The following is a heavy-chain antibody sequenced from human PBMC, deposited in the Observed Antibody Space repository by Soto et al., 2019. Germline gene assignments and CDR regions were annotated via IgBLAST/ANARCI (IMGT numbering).Heavy chain of an antibody. V-gene: IGHV5-10-1*01. J-gene: IGHJ4*02. D-gene: IGHD2-21*01. Sequence: LGESLKISCGGSGYAFSNYWINWVRQVSGKGLEWMGRIDPTDSFTNYSPSFQGHVTFSVDKSTSTAYVQWSSLKASDTAMYYCGRQGGDGYNIDYWGQGTLVTV. CDR1: GYAFSNYW. CDR3: GRQGGDGYNIDY. CDR2: IDPTDSFT.